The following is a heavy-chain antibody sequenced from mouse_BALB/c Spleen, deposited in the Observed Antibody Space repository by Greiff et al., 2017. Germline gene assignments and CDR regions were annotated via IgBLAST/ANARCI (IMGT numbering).Heavy chain of an antibody. J-gene: IGHJ3*01. Sequence: QVQLQQSGAELARPGASVKLSCKASGYTFTSYWMQWVKQRPGQGLEWIGAIYPGDGDTRYTQKFKGKATLTADKSSSTAYMQLSSLASEDSAVYYCASAYDGSWFAYWGQGTLVTVSA. D-gene: IGHD2-14*01. CDR2: IYPGDGDT. CDR3: ASAYDGSWFAY. V-gene: IGHV1-87*01. CDR1: GYTFTSYW.